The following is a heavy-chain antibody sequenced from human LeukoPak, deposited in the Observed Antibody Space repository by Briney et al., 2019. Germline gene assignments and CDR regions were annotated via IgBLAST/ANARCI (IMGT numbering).Heavy chain of an antibody. CDR1: DGSINNDDYY. J-gene: IGHJ4*02. Sequence: PSETLSLTCTVSDGSINNDDYYWSWIRQPPGKGLEWIGYIHHSGSTYTYYNPSLKSRVTISEDRSNNQFSLRLSSVTAADTAVYYCARGSSLISAAVEYFDYWGQGTLVTVSS. V-gene: IGHV4-30-2*01. D-gene: IGHD2-2*01. CDR2: IHHSGSTYT. CDR3: ARGSSLISAAVEYFDY.